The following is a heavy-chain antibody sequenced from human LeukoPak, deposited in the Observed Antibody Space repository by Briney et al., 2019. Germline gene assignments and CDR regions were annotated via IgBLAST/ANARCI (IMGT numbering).Heavy chain of an antibody. J-gene: IGHJ6*03. Sequence: GASMKVSCTASGYAFSGSYLHWVRQAPGQGLEWMGWINPKSGGTNYAQKFQGRVAMTRDTSINTGYMELSGLTFDDTALYYCAREGWGNYYMDVWGNGTTVTVSS. CDR2: INPKSGGT. CDR1: GYAFSGSY. V-gene: IGHV1-2*02. D-gene: IGHD2-8*02. CDR3: AREGWGNYYMDV.